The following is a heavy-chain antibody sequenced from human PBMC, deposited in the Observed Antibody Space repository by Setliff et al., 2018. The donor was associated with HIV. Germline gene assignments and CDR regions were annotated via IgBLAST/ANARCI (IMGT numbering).Heavy chain of an antibody. CDR3: ASSIRGYSHGTGYYYMDV. D-gene: IGHD5-18*01. V-gene: IGHV4-59*08. Sequence: SETLSLTCTVSGGSISSYYWSWIRQPPGKGLEWIGHIYYSGSTNYNPSLKSRVTISVDTSKNQFSLKLTSVTAADTAVYYCASSIRGYSHGTGYYYMDVWGKGTTVTVSS. CDR2: IYYSGST. CDR1: GGSISSYY. J-gene: IGHJ6*03.